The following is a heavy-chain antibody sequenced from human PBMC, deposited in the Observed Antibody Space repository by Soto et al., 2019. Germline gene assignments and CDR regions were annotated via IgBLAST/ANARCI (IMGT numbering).Heavy chain of an antibody. CDR3: AKDQRYYDFWSGYSNYYYYGMDV. J-gene: IGHJ6*02. D-gene: IGHD3-3*01. CDR2: ISYDGSNK. V-gene: IGHV3-30*18. CDR1: GFTFSSYG. Sequence: QTGGSLRLSCAASGFTFSSYGMHWVRQAPGKGLEWVAVISYDGSNKYYADSVKGRFTISRDNSKNTLYLQMNSLRAEDTAVYYCAKDQRYYDFWSGYSNYYYYGMDVWGQGTTVTVSS.